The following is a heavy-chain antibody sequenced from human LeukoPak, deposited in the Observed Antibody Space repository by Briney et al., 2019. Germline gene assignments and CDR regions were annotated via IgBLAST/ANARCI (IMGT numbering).Heavy chain of an antibody. J-gene: IGHJ4*02. CDR2: ISSSGSYI. CDR1: GFTFSSYS. D-gene: IGHD4-17*01. V-gene: IGHV3-21*04. Sequence: GGSLGLSCAASGFTFSSYSMNWVRQAPGKGLEWVSSISSSGSYIYYADSVKGRFTISRDNAKYSMYLQMNSLRAEDTALYYCAKDINYGDHGGLDYWGQGTLVTVSS. CDR3: AKDINYGDHGGLDY.